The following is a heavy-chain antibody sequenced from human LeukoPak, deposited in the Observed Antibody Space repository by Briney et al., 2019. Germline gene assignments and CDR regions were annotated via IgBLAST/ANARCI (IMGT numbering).Heavy chain of an antibody. D-gene: IGHD3-22*01. CDR2: IYYSGST. Sequence: PSQTLSLTCIVSGGSISSSSYYWGWIRQPPGKGLEWIGSIYYSGSTYYNPSLKSRVTISVDTSKNQFSLKLSSVTAADTAVYYCARHNYDSSGYYYFDYWGQGTLVTVSS. CDR1: GGSISSSSYY. V-gene: IGHV4-39*01. CDR3: ARHNYDSSGYYYFDY. J-gene: IGHJ4*02.